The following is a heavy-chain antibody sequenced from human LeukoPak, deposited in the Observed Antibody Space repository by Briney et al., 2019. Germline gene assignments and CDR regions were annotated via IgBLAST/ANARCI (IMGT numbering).Heavy chain of an antibody. CDR2: LNPKGGNT. CDR3: ARRNTAMVAGLDY. V-gene: IGHV1-8*01. Sequence: ASVKVSCKASGYTFTTYDINGVRQATGQGLEWMEWLNPKGGNTGYAQKFQGRVTMTRNTSISTAFMELSGLRSEDTAVYFCARRNTAMVAGLDYWGQGSLVTVSS. CDR1: GYTFTTYD. J-gene: IGHJ4*02. D-gene: IGHD5-18*01.